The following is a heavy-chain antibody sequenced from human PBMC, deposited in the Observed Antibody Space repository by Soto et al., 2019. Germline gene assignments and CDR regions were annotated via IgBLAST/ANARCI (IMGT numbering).Heavy chain of an antibody. CDR3: ARSAVSGYSYGLTGY. Sequence: ASVKVSCKASGYTFTSYYMQWVRQDTGQGLEWMGIINPSGGSTSYAQKFQGRVTMTRDTSTSTVYMELSSLRSEDTAVYYCARSAVSGYSYGLTGYWGQGTLVTVSS. D-gene: IGHD5-18*01. J-gene: IGHJ4*02. CDR2: INPSGGST. CDR1: GYTFTSYY. V-gene: IGHV1-46*01.